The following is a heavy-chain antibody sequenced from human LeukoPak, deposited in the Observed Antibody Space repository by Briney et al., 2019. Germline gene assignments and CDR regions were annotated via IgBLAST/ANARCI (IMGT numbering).Heavy chain of an antibody. J-gene: IGHJ6*02. V-gene: IGHV1-3*01. CDR2: INAGNGNT. CDR1: GYTFTSYA. CDR3: ARAKKFVAHDSSGYYARDYYYGMDV. D-gene: IGHD3-22*01. Sequence: ASVKVSCKASGYTFTSYAMHWVRQAPGQRLEWMGWINAGNGNTKYSQKFQGRVTITRDTSASTAHMELSSLRSEDTAVYYCARAKKFVAHDSSGYYARDYYYGMDVWGQGTTVTVSS.